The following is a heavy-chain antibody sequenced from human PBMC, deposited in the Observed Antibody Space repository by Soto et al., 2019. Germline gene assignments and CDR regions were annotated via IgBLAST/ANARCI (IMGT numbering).Heavy chain of an antibody. CDR3: ARVRPAYCGGDCYFGAFDI. D-gene: IGHD2-21*02. J-gene: IGHJ3*02. Sequence: GGSLRLSCAASGFTFSSYSMNWVRQAPGKGLEWVSSISSSSSYIYYADSVKGRFTISRDNAKNSLYLQMNSLRAEDTAVYYCARVRPAYCGGDCYFGAFDIWGQGTMVTVSS. V-gene: IGHV3-21*01. CDR1: GFTFSSYS. CDR2: ISSSSSYI.